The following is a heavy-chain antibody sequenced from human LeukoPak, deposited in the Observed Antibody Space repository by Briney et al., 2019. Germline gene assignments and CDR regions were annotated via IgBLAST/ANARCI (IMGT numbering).Heavy chain of an antibody. CDR2: IYYSGST. V-gene: IGHV4-59*01. Sequence: SETLSLTCTVSGASISSYYWSWIRQPPGKGLEWIGYIYYSGSTNYNPSLKSRVTISLDTSQNQFSVRLYSVTAADTAVYYCARVGEASGPYYYDSSGYGLHFDYWGQGTLVTVSS. D-gene: IGHD3-22*01. CDR3: ARVGEASGPYYYDSSGYGLHFDY. J-gene: IGHJ4*02. CDR1: GASISSYY.